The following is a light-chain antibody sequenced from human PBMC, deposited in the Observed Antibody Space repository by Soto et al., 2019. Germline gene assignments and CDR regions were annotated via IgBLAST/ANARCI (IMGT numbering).Light chain of an antibody. J-gene: IGLJ1*01. CDR3: ATWDVSLNGYV. CDR2: SNN. V-gene: IGLV1-44*01. Sequence: QSVLTQPPSASGTPGQRVTISCSGSSSNIGSNTVNWYHQLPGTAPKLLIYSNNQRPPGVSDRFSGSKSGTSASLAISGLQSEDEADYYCATWDVSLNGYVFGTGTKSPS. CDR1: SSNIGSNT.